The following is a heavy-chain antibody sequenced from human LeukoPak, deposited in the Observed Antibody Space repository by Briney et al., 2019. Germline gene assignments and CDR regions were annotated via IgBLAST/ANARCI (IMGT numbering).Heavy chain of an antibody. V-gene: IGHV3-23*01. J-gene: IGHJ4*02. CDR1: RFTFTSHA. CDR2: ITGIVGNP. CDR3: AKGPYDSSGSDY. Sequence: VGSLRLSCAASRFTFTSHAISWVRHAPGKGLEWVSGITGIVGNPYYAHSLKGRFTIPRATSKNTLYLQINRRLTQDPPLYYCAKGPYDSSGSDYWGQGTLVTVSS. D-gene: IGHD3-22*01.